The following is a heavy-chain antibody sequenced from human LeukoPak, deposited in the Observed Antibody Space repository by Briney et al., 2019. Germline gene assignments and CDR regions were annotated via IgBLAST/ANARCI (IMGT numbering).Heavy chain of an antibody. CDR3: ASTNYRRGSTGYNWFDP. J-gene: IGHJ5*02. V-gene: IGHV3-30-3*01. Sequence: PGGSLRLSCAASGFTFSNYAMHWVRQAPGKGLEWVAVISYDGSSESYPDSVKGRFTISRDNSKNMLYLQMNSLRGEDTAVYYCASTNYRRGSTGYNWFDPWGQGTLVTVSS. CDR2: ISYDGSSE. D-gene: IGHD1-26*01. CDR1: GFTFSNYA.